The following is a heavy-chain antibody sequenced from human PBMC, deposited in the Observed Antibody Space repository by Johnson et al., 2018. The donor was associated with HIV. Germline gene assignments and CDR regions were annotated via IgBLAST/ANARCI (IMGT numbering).Heavy chain of an antibody. CDR1: GFTFSSYA. D-gene: IGHD3-10*01. V-gene: IGHV3-30*14. CDR2: ISYDGSNK. J-gene: IGHJ3*02. CDR3: VRGGSDAFDI. Sequence: QVQLVESGGGVVQPGRSLRLSCAASGFTFSSYAMHWVRQAPGKGLEWVAVISYDGSNKYYADSVKGRFTISRDNAKNSLYLQMNSLRPGDTAVYYCVRGGSDAFDIWGQGTMVTVSS.